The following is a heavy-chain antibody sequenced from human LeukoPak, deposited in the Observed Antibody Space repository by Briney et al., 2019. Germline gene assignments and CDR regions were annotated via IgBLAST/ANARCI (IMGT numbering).Heavy chain of an antibody. V-gene: IGHV1-2*02. CDR2: INPNSDGT. J-gene: IGHJ6*03. Sequence: WPSVKVSCKASGYTFTDYYMHWVRQAPGQGLEWMGWINPNSDGTNYAEKFQGRVTMTRDTSISTAYMELSRLRSDDTAVYYCARVKDRISMVRGVLSPQNYYYYYMDVWGKGTTVTVSS. CDR3: ARVKDRISMVRGVLSPQNYYYYYMDV. D-gene: IGHD3-10*01. CDR1: GYTFTDYY.